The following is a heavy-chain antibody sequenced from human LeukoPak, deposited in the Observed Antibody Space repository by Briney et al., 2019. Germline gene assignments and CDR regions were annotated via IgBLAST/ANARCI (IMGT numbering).Heavy chain of an antibody. V-gene: IGHV3-23*01. CDR2: ISGSGGST. CDR1: GFDFSRYS. J-gene: IGHJ4*02. Sequence: GGSLRLSCEASGFDFSRYSMNWVRQTPGKGLEWVSAISGSGGSTYYADSVKGRFTISRDNSKNTLYLQMNSLRAEDTAVYYCAKDPRRVFDYWGQGTLVTVSS. CDR3: AKDPRRVFDY.